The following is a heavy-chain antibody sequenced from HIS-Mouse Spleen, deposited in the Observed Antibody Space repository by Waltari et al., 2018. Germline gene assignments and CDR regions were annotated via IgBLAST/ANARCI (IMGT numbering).Heavy chain of an antibody. V-gene: IGHV3-21*01. D-gene: IGHD3-9*01. J-gene: IGHJ4*02. Sequence: EVQLVESGGGLVKPGGSLTLSCAASGFTSSSYSMTWVRQAPGKGLEWVSSISSSSSYIYYADSVKGRFTISRDNAKNSLYLQMNSLRAEDTAVYYCASLYYDILTGYYRDYWGQGTLVTVSS. CDR2: ISSSSSYI. CDR3: ASLYYDILTGYYRDY. CDR1: GFTSSSYS.